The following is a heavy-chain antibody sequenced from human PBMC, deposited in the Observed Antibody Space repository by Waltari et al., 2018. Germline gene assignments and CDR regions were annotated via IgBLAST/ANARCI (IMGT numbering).Heavy chain of an antibody. D-gene: IGHD3-22*01. CDR1: GFTFYTYA. Sequence: EVQLVQSGGGLVRPGGSLTLSCVASGFTFYTYAMHWVRQAPGKGPEWVSGLSGSGATTYYADSVKGRFTISRDNSKITLYLEMYRLRAEDTAVYYCAKDRGTYFYDSSGQPRPEGWFDPWGQGSLVTVSS. V-gene: IGHV3-23*04. CDR2: LSGSGATT. J-gene: IGHJ5*02. CDR3: AKDRGTYFYDSSGQPRPEGWFDP.